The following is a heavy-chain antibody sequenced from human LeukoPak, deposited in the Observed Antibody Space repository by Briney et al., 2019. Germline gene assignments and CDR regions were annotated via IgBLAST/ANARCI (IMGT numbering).Heavy chain of an antibody. Sequence: KSSETLSLTCTVSGGSISTYYWSWIRQPPGKGLEWIGYIYYSGSTNYNPSLKSRVTISVDTSKNQFSLKLSSVTAADTAVYYCARTGRGYYYGSGYYFDYWGQGTLVTVSS. D-gene: IGHD3-10*01. CDR2: IYYSGST. V-gene: IGHV4-59*01. CDR3: ARTGRGYYYGSGYYFDY. CDR1: GGSISTYY. J-gene: IGHJ4*02.